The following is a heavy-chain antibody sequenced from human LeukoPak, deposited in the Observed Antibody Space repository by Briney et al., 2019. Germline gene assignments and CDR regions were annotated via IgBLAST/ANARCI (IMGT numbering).Heavy chain of an antibody. CDR1: GGSISSYY. V-gene: IGHV4-4*08. CDR2: IYTSGST. CDR3: ARALGSGGYGGNWFDP. D-gene: IGHD6-25*01. Sequence: SETLSLTCTVSGGSISSYYWSWIRQSPGKGLEWIGRIYTSGSTNYNPSLKSRVTISVDTSKNQFSLKLSSVTAADTAVYYCARALGSGGYGGNWFDPWGQGTLVTVSS. J-gene: IGHJ5*02.